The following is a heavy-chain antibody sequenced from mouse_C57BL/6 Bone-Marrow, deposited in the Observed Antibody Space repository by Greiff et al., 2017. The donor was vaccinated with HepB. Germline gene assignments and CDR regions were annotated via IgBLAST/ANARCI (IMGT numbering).Heavy chain of an antibody. CDR1: GYAFTNYL. D-gene: IGHD2-3*01. CDR3: ARRWLLGAY. V-gene: IGHV1-54*01. J-gene: IGHJ3*01. Sequence: QVQLQQSGAELVRPGTSVKVSCKASGYAFTNYLIEWVKQRPGQGLEWIGVINPGSGGTNFNEKFKGKATLTADKSSSTAYMQLRSLTSEDSAVYFCARRWLLGAYWGQGTLVTVSA. CDR2: INPGSGGT.